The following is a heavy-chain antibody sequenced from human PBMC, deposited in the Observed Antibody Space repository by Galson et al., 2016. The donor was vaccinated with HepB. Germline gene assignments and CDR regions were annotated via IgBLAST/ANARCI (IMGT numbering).Heavy chain of an antibody. Sequence: SVRVSCKASGYTFTTYAMHWVRQAPGQSLEWMGWINTANGNTKYSQTFKGRLTFITDTSADTAFMEMSSLTSEDTAVYYCARRGYYDNRNIHTLHLHYWGQGTLVTVSS. J-gene: IGHJ4*02. CDR3: ARRGYYDNRNIHTLHLHY. D-gene: IGHD3-22*01. CDR2: INTANGNT. V-gene: IGHV1-3*04. CDR1: GYTFTTYA.